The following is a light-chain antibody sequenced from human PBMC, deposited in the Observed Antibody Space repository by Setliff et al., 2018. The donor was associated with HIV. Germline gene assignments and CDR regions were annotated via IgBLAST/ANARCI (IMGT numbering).Light chain of an antibody. J-gene: IGLJ1*01. Sequence: QSVLTQPASVSGSPGQSITISCTGTSGDVGRYNLVSWYQQQPGKPPKLMIYQASKRPSGVSNRFSSSKSGNTASLTISGLQAEDGADYYCSSYTTSSTPYVFGTGTKITVL. CDR1: SGDVGRYNL. V-gene: IGLV2-14*02. CDR2: QAS. CDR3: SSYTTSSTPYV.